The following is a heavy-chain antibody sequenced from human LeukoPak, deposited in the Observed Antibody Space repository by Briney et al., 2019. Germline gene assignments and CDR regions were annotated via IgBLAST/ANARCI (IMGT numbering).Heavy chain of an antibody. D-gene: IGHD6-6*01. Sequence: QTGGSLRPSCAASGFTFTHSWMSWVRQAPGKGLEWVANIKQDGSEKYYVDSVEGRFTISRDNAKNSVSLQMNSLRGEDTAVYYCVRALGSSSADYWGQGTLVTVSS. CDR1: GFTFTHSW. V-gene: IGHV3-7*01. J-gene: IGHJ4*02. CDR2: IKQDGSEK. CDR3: VRALGSSSADY.